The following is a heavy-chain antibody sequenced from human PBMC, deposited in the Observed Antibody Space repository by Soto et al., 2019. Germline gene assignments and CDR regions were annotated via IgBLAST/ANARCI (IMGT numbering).Heavy chain of an antibody. CDR1: GFSFSSFW. D-gene: IGHD3-10*01. CDR2: IKTDGTVT. J-gene: IGHJ4*02. CDR3: ASFSSSVGGAY. Sequence: RRLSCAASGFSFSSFWMHWVRQAPGKGLVWVSLIKTDGTVTNYADSVRGRFTISRDNAKNTLYLQMNSLRVDDTAVYYCASFSSSVGGAYWGQGTLVTVSS. V-gene: IGHV3-74*01.